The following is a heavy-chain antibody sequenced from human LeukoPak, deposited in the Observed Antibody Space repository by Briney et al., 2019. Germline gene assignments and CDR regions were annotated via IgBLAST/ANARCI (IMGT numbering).Heavy chain of an antibody. CDR1: GGSTSSYY. CDR2: IYYSGST. J-gene: IGHJ4*02. D-gene: IGHD5-12*01. Sequence: SETLPLTCTVSGGSTSSYYWSWIRQPPGKGLEWIGYIYYSGSTNYNPSLKSRVTISVDTSKNQFSLKLSSVTAADTAVYYCARSRGYSGYDLDYWGQGTLVTVSS. V-gene: IGHV4-59*01. CDR3: ARSRGYSGYDLDY.